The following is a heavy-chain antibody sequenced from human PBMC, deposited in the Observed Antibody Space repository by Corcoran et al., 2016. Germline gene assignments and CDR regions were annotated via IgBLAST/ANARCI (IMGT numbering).Heavy chain of an antibody. J-gene: IGHJ6*02. D-gene: IGHD1-7*01. Sequence: QLRLQESGPGLVKPSETLSLTCTVSGGSISSSSYYWGWIRQPPGKGLEWIGSIYYSGSTYYNPSLKSRVTISVDTSKNQFSLKLSSVTAADTAVYYCARDGNWNYVGYGMDVWGQGTTVTVSS. V-gene: IGHV4-39*07. CDR2: IYYSGST. CDR1: GGSISSSSYY. CDR3: ARDGNWNYVGYGMDV.